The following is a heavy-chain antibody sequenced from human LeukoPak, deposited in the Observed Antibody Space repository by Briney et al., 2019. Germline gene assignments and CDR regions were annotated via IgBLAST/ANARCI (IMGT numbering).Heavy chain of an antibody. CDR2: IRSSSSAI. J-gene: IGHJ6*03. D-gene: IGHD5-18*01. CDR1: TFTFSNYC. CDR3: ARVGTPMVTIVAPYYMDV. V-gene: IGHV3-48*04. Sequence: GGSLRLSCAASTFTFSNYCMTWVCQAPGKGLEWISYIRSSSSAIYYADSVKGRFTISRDDAKNSLYLQMNSLRAEDTAVYYCARVGTPMVTIVAPYYMDVWGKGTTVTISS.